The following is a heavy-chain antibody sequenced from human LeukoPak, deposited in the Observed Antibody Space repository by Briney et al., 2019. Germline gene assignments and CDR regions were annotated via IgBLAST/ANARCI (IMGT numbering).Heavy chain of an antibody. CDR1: GGSVSSGSYY. Sequence: SETLSLTGTVSGGSVSSGSYYWSWIRQPPGKGLEWIGYIYYSGSTNYNPSLKSRVTISVDTSKNQFSLKLSSVTAADTAVYYCARGGYCSGGSCETWFDPWGQGTLVTVSS. CDR3: ARGGYCSGGSCETWFDP. CDR2: IYYSGST. V-gene: IGHV4-61*01. D-gene: IGHD2-15*01. J-gene: IGHJ5*02.